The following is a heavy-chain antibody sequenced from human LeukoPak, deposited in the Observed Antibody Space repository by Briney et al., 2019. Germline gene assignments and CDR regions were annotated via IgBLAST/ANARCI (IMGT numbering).Heavy chain of an antibody. D-gene: IGHD3-9*01. CDR1: GYTFTDYS. Sequence: SVNVSCKASGYTFTDYSIHWVRQAPGQGHEWIGWINPNSGGTNYAQKIQGRVTMTRDSSISTEYRELRRLSSDDMAVYYCSRDGYYVILTGYRTWFDPWGQGTLVTVSS. CDR2: INPNSGGT. V-gene: IGHV1-2*02. J-gene: IGHJ5*02. CDR3: SRDGYYVILTGYRTWFDP.